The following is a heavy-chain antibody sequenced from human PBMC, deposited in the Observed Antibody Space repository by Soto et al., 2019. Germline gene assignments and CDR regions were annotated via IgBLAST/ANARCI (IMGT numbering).Heavy chain of an antibody. CDR1: GGSISSDF. J-gene: IGHJ5*02. D-gene: IGHD3-3*01. Sequence: SETLYPTCTVSGGSISSDFWSWIRHPAGKGLEWIGYISISGNTDYSPSLKSRATISADTSRNQFSLKLRSVNTADTAVYFCARGREDFHAGSGPRWMWLAPWGQGTLVT. V-gene: IGHV4-59*01. CDR2: ISISGNT. CDR3: ARGREDFHAGSGPRWMWLAP.